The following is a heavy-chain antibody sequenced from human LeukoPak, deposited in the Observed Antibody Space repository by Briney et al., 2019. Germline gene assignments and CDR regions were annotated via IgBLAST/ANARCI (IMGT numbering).Heavy chain of an antibody. V-gene: IGHV3-23*01. CDR2: ISGSGGST. CDR1: GFTFSSYA. J-gene: IGHJ4*02. Sequence: GGSLRLSCAASGFTFSSYAMSWVRQAPEKGLEWVSAISGSGGSTYSADSVKGRFTISRDNSKNTLYLQMNSLRAEDTAVYYCARGSSGWFNFDYWGQGTLVTVSS. CDR3: ARGSSGWFNFDY. D-gene: IGHD6-19*01.